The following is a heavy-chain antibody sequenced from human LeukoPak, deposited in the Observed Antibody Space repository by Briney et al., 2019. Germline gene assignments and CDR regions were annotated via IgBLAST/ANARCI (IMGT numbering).Heavy chain of an antibody. J-gene: IGHJ4*02. Sequence: SVKVSCKASGGTFSSYAISWVRQAPGQGLEWMERIIPILGIANYAQKFQGRVTITADKSTSTAYMELSSLRSEDTAVYYCATQDSFQGDYWGQGTLVTVSS. V-gene: IGHV1-69*04. CDR2: IIPILGIA. D-gene: IGHD2-15*01. CDR1: GGTFSSYA. CDR3: ATQDSFQGDY.